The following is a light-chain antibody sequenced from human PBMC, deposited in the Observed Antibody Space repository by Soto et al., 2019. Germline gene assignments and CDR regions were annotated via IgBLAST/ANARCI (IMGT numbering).Light chain of an antibody. Sequence: DIVLTQTPLSLSVTPGQPASISCKSSQSLLNTDGKTYIQWYQQKPGQPPQLLICEVSIRFAGVPERFSGSGSGTDFTLKISRVETEDVGVYYCMQSLLLAWTFGQGNKVE. CDR3: MQSLLLAWT. V-gene: IGKV2-29*02. CDR1: QSLLNTDGKTY. CDR2: EVS. J-gene: IGKJ1*01.